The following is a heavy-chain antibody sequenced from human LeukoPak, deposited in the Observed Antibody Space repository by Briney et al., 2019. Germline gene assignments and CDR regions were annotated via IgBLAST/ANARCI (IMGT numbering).Heavy chain of an antibody. CDR3: AKDYCSGGACYFFDY. CDR1: GFTFGSYW. V-gene: IGHV3-74*01. J-gene: IGHJ4*02. CDR2: INSDGSST. D-gene: IGHD2-15*01. Sequence: PGGSLRLSCAASGFTFGSYWMHWVRQAPGEGLVWVSRINSDGSSTHYADSVKGRFTISRDDSKNTLYLQLNSLRAEDAAAYYCAKDYCSGGACYFFDYWGQGTLVTVSS.